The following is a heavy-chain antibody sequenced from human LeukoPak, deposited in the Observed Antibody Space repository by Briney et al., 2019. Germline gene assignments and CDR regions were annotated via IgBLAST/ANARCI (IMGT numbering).Heavy chain of an antibody. CDR3: AREARGTRAAFDI. J-gene: IGHJ3*02. D-gene: IGHD1-1*01. V-gene: IGHV3-7*01. Sequence: GGSLRLSCAASGFTLSYYWMSWVRRAPGKGLGWVANIQEDGSNRYYVGSVKGRFTISRDNAKNSVYLQMNSLRAEDTAVYYCAREARGTRAAFDIWGQGTMVTVSS. CDR1: GFTLSYYW. CDR2: IQEDGSNR.